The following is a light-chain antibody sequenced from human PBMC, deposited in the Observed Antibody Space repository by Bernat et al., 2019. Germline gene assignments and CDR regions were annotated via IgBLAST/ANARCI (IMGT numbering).Light chain of an antibody. CDR1: HGITSY. V-gene: IGKV1-13*02. CDR3: QQYNGLPRT. J-gene: IGKJ4*01. CDR2: YAN. Sequence: TITCRASHGITSYLNWYQQKLGKAPKLLIYYANRLESVVPSTFSCSGSVTEFTLTISSLQPEDFATYFCQQYNGLPRTVGGGTKVESK.